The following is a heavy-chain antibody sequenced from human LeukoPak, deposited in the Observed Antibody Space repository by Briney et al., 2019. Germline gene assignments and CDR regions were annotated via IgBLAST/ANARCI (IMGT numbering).Heavy chain of an antibody. J-gene: IGHJ4*02. CDR2: LTGSGGNT. CDR1: GFTFSSPS. V-gene: IGHV3-23*01. D-gene: IGHD2-2*01. Sequence: GGSLSHSRAPSGFTFSSPSMSWARQAPGERLEWFSALTGSGGNTYYPHYVTGRFTISRDNSKKPLLLQITSLRAHGTAVYYRAKDLAPAAYGGQGTLVTVPS. CDR3: AKDLAPAAY.